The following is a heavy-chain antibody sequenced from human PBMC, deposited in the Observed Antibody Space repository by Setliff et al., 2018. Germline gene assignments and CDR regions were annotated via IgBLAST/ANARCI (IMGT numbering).Heavy chain of an antibody. CDR2: INSDGSRT. CDR3: ARGPWKHSAYYYYYYMDV. CDR1: GFTFSSHW. V-gene: IGHV3-74*01. D-gene: IGHD1-1*01. J-gene: IGHJ6*03. Sequence: GGSLRLSCAASGFTFSSHWMHWVRQGPGKGPVWVSRINSDGSRTDYADSVKGRFTISRDNAKNTLYLQMNSLRAEDTAVYYCARGPWKHSAYYYYYYMDVWGKGTTVTVSS.